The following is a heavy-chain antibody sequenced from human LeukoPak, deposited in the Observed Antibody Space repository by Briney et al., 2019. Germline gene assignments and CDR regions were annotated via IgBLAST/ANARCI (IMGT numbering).Heavy chain of an antibody. D-gene: IGHD3-10*01. J-gene: IGHJ5*02. V-gene: IGHV3-23*01. Sequence: GASLRLSCAASGFTFSSYAMSWVRQAPGKGLEWVSAISGSGGSTYYADSVKGRFTISRDNSKNTLYLQMNSLRAEDTAVYYCAKTPYYYGSGNNWFDTWGQGTLVTVSS. CDR3: AKTPYYYGSGNNWFDT. CDR2: ISGSGGST. CDR1: GFTFSSYA.